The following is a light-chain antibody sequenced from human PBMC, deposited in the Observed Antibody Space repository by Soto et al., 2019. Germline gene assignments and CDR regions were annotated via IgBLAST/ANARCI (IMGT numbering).Light chain of an antibody. CDR3: QYYDQWLPWA. CDR2: DAF. Sequence: EVVLTQSPVTLSLSPGERATLSCRASQSFRGLLAWYQQKPGQAPRLLIYDAFTRATGIPARFSGSGSGTEFTLTISSLQSEDFAVYYCQYYDQWLPWAFGQGTKVDIK. J-gene: IGKJ1*01. CDR1: QSFRGL. V-gene: IGKV3-15*01.